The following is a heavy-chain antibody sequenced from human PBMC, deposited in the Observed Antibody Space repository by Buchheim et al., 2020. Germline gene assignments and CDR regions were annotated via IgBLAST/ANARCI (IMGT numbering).Heavy chain of an antibody. V-gene: IGHV3-33*01. CDR2: IWYDGSNK. Sequence: QVQLVESGGGVVQPGRSLRLSCAASGFTFSSHGMHWVRQAPGKGLEWVAVIWYDGSNKYFADSVKGRFTISRDNSKNTVYLHMNSLRADDTAVYYCARVHVPASERYNNYGMDVWGQGTT. CDR3: ARVHVPASERYNNYGMDV. CDR1: GFTFSSHG. D-gene: IGHD6-13*01. J-gene: IGHJ6*02.